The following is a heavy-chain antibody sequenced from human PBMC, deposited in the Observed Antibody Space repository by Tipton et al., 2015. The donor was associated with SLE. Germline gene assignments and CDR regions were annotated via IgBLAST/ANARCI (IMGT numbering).Heavy chain of an antibody. J-gene: IGHJ4*02. CDR3: AKEGNIAARPNYFDY. V-gene: IGHV3-30*02. Sequence: SLRLSCVASGFTFSTYGMHWVRQAPGKGLEWVAFIRFDGKKTYYADSVKGRFTISRDNSKNTLYLQMNSLRAEDTAVYYCAKEGNIAARPNYFDYWGQGTLVTVSS. CDR2: IRFDGKKT. D-gene: IGHD6-6*01. CDR1: GFTFSTYG.